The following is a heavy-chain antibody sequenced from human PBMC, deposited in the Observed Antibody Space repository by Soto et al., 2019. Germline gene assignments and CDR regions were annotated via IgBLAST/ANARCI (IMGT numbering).Heavy chain of an antibody. Sequence: PGESLKISCKGSGYSFTSYWISWVRQMPGKGLEWIGRIDPSDSYTTYSPSFQGHVTISVDKSISTAYLQWSSLKASDTAMYYCARHSGPYSSTSPVGYWGQGSLVTVSS. D-gene: IGHD6-19*01. J-gene: IGHJ4*02. V-gene: IGHV5-10-1*01. CDR1: GYSFTSYW. CDR2: IDPSDSYT. CDR3: ARHSGPYSSTSPVGY.